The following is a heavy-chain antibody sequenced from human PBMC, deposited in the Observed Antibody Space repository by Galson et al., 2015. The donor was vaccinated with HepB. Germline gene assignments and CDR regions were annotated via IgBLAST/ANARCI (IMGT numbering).Heavy chain of an antibody. J-gene: IGHJ5*02. Sequence: SETLSLTCTVSGGSITSYYWSWIRQPPGKGLEWIGYIYDTGMTKYNPSLNSRVTISIDTSKNQFSLKLGSVTTADTAVYYCAKEEWATAPTQRWFDPWGQGTLVTVSS. V-gene: IGHV4-59*01. D-gene: IGHD4-17*01. CDR2: IYDTGMT. CDR3: AKEEWATAPTQRWFDP. CDR1: GGSITSYY.